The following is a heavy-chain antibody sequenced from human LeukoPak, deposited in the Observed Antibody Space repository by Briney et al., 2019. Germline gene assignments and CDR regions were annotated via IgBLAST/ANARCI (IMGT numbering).Heavy chain of an antibody. V-gene: IGHV3-11*04. D-gene: IGHD1-26*01. CDR2: ISSSGSTI. CDR3: AKSAYSGSPLFDY. CDR1: GFTFSDYY. Sequence: GGSLRLSCAASGFTFSDYYMSWIRQAPGKGPEWVSYISSSGSTIYYADSVKGRFTISRDNAKNSLYLQMNSLRAEDTAVYYCAKSAYSGSPLFDYWGQGTLVTVSS. J-gene: IGHJ4*02.